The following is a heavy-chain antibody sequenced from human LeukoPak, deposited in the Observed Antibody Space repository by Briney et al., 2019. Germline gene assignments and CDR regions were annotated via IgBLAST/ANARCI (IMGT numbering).Heavy chain of an antibody. CDR3: ARLFGSGTYLFDY. J-gene: IGHJ4*02. CDR2: ISSSGSTI. V-gene: IGHV3-11*01. Sequence: PGGSLRLSCAASGFTFSDYHMSWIRHAPGMGLEWVSCISSSGSTIYYADSVKGRFTISRDNAKNSLYLQMNSLRDEDTAVYYCARLFGSGTYLFDYWGQGTLVTVSS. CDR1: GFTFSDYH. D-gene: IGHD3-10*01.